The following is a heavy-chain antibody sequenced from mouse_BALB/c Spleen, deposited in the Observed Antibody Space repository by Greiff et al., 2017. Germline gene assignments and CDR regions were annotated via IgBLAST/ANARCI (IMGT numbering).Heavy chain of an antibody. D-gene: IGHD2-1*01. CDR1: GFTFSSYT. CDR2: ISNGGGST. CDR3: ARRENGNYDY. J-gene: IGHJ2*01. V-gene: IGHV5-12-2*01. Sequence: DVKLQESGGGLVQPGGSLKLSCAASGFTFSSYTMSWVRQTPEKRLEWVAYISNGGGSTYYPDTVKGRFTISRDNAKNTLYLQMSSLKSEDTAMYYCARRENGNYDYWGQGTTLTVSS.